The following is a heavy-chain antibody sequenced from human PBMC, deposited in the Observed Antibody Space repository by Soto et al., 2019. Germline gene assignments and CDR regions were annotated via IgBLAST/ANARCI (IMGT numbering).Heavy chain of an antibody. J-gene: IGHJ4*02. CDR3: ASASGVYSSLSY. CDR1: GGSFSGYY. D-gene: IGHD6-6*01. Sequence: SETLSLTCAVYGGSFSGYYWSWIRQPPGKGLEWIGEINHSGSTNYNPSLKSRVTISVDTSKNQFSLKLSSVTAADTAVYYCASASGVYSSLSYWGQGTLVTVSS. V-gene: IGHV4-34*01. CDR2: INHSGST.